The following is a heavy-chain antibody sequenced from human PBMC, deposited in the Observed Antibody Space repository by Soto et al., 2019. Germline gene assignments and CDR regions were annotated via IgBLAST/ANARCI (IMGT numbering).Heavy chain of an antibody. V-gene: IGHV4-30-2*01. CDR1: DSSIIGGRYS. J-gene: IGHJ4*02. Sequence: PSETLCQTCTDSDSSIIGGRYSCSWIRQPPGKGLEWIGYIYHSGSTYYNPSLKSRVTISVDRSKNQFSLKLSSVTAADTAVYYCARVRQGGYCSGGSCSRYYFDYWGQGTLVTVS. CDR3: ARVRQGGYCSGGSCSRYYFDY. D-gene: IGHD2-15*01. CDR2: IYHSGST.